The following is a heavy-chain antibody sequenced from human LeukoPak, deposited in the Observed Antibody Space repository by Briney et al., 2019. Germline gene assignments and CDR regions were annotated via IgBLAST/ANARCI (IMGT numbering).Heavy chain of an antibody. CDR2: ISSSGSTI. D-gene: IGHD6-19*01. CDR1: GFTFSSYS. J-gene: IGHJ4*02. CDR3: ARHLKSAVAGSFDY. Sequence: GGSLRLSCAASGFTFSSYSMNWVRQAPGKGLEWVSYISSSGSTIYYADSVKGRFTISRDNAKNSLYLQMNSLRAEDTAVYYCARHLKSAVAGSFDYWGQGTLVTVSS. V-gene: IGHV3-48*04.